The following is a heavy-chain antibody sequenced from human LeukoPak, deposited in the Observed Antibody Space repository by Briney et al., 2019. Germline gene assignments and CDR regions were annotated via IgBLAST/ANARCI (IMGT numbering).Heavy chain of an antibody. Sequence: PSETLSLTCAVSGGSISSGGYSGSWIRQPPGKGLEWIGYIYHSGSTYYNPSLKSRVTISVDRSKNQFSLKLSSVTAADTAVYYCARAPYGFVGLDYWGQGTLVTVSS. CDR2: IYHSGST. CDR3: ARAPYGFVGLDY. J-gene: IGHJ4*02. V-gene: IGHV4-30-2*01. CDR1: GGSISSGGYS. D-gene: IGHD5-24*01.